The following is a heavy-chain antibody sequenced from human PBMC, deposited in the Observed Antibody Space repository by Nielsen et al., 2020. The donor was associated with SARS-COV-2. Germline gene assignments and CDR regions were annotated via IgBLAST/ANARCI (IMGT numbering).Heavy chain of an antibody. CDR2: IYHSGST. V-gene: IGHV4-34*01. J-gene: IGHJ6*03. D-gene: IGHD2-2*01. CDR3: AASSSVYYYYYMDV. Sequence: SETLSLTCAVYGGSFSGYYWSWIRQPPGKGLEWIGEIYHSGSTNYNPSLKSRVTISVDKSKNQFSLKLSSVTAADTAVYYCAASSSVYYYYYMDVWGKGTTVTVSS. CDR1: GGSFSGYY.